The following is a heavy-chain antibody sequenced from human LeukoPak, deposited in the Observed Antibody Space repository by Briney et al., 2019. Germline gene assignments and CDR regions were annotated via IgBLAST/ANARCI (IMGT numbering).Heavy chain of an antibody. CDR1: GGSISSYY. CDR2: IYYSGST. V-gene: IGHV4-59*08. D-gene: IGHD6-13*01. J-gene: IGHJ4*02. CDR3: ARVAAGSTADY. Sequence: SETLSLTCTVSGGSISSYYWSWIRQPPGKGLEWIGYIYYSGSTNYNPSLKSRVTISVDTSKNQFSLKLSSVTAADTAVYYCARVAAGSTADYWGQGTLVTVSS.